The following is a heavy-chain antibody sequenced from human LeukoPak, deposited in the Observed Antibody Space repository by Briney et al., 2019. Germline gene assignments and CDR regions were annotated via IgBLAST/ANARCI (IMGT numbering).Heavy chain of an antibody. CDR1: GGSISSSNW. CDR3: ARGPDSGSYYAWFDP. J-gene: IGHJ5*02. V-gene: IGHV4-4*02. CDR2: IYNGRNT. Sequence: SETLSLTCVVSGGSISSSNWWSWVRQPPGKGLEWIAEIYNGRNTDYNPSLKSRVTISVDTSKNQFSLKLNSVTAADTAVYYCARGPDSGSYYAWFDPWGQGTLVTVSS. D-gene: IGHD3-10*01.